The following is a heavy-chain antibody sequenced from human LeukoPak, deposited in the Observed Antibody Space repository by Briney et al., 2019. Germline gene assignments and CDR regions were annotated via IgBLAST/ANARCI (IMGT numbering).Heavy chain of an antibody. D-gene: IGHD2-21*01. CDR3: ARHERGDHGDPNWFDP. J-gene: IGHJ5*02. V-gene: IGHV4-39*01. CDR1: GGSISSSSHY. Sequence: KPSETLSLTCTASGGSISSSSHYWGWIRQPPGKGLEWIASIYKTGSTFYNPSLKSRVTISVDTSKNQFSLNLRSVTAADTAVYYCARHERGDHGDPNWFDPWGQGTLVTVSS. CDR2: IYKTGST.